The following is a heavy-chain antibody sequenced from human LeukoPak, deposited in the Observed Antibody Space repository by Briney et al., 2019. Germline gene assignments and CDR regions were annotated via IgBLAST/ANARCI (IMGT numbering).Heavy chain of an antibody. D-gene: IGHD3-10*01. J-gene: IGHJ3*02. CDR2: INHSGST. Sequence: SETLSLTCAVYGGSFSGYYWRWIRQPPGKGLEGNGEINHSGSTNYNPSLKSRVTISVDTSKNQFSLKLSSVTAANTAVYYCTKSDGYGLIRICGRGTMVTVSS. CDR1: GGSFSGYY. V-gene: IGHV4-34*01. CDR3: TKSDGYGLIRI.